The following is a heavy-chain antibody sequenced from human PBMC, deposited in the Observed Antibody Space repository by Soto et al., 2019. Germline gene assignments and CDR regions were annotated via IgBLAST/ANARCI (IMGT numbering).Heavy chain of an antibody. CDR1: GFTFRSSA. J-gene: IGHJ6*02. V-gene: IGHV1-58*01. D-gene: IGHD2-15*01. CDR2: LVVGTGNT. CDR3: ATGAYCSGGSCSDYYYYYYGMDL. Sequence: ASVKVSCKTSGFTFRSSAVQWVRQARGQRLEWIGWLVVGTGNTNYAQKFQQRVTISSDRSTNTVSMELSSLTSEDSAVYYCATGAYCSGGSCSDYYYYYYGMDLWGQGTTVTVSS.